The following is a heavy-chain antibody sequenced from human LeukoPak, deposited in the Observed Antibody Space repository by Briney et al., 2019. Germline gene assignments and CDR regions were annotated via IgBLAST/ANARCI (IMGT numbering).Heavy chain of an antibody. J-gene: IGHJ3*02. CDR2: ISGSGGST. CDR3: AKEFSEEYSSSWYTGDAFDI. V-gene: IGHV3-23*01. Sequence: GGSLRLSCAASGFTFSSYAMTWVRQAPGKGLEWVSAISGSGGSTYYADSVKGRFTISRDNSKNTLYLQMNSLRAEDTAVYYCAKEFSEEYSSSWYTGDAFDIWGQGTMVTVSS. D-gene: IGHD6-13*01. CDR1: GFTFSSYA.